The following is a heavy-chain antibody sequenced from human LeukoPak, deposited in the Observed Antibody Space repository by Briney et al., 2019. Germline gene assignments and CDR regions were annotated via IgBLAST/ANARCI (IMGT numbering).Heavy chain of an antibody. D-gene: IGHD3-22*01. Sequence: PSETLSLTCAVYGGSFSGYYWSWIRQPPGKGLEWIGEINHSGSTNYNPSLKSRVTISVDTSKNQFSLKLSSVTAADTAVYYCARDLHYYDSSGYYNAFDIWGQGTMVTVSS. CDR3: ARDLHYYDSSGYYNAFDI. CDR2: INHSGST. CDR1: GGSFSGYY. J-gene: IGHJ3*02. V-gene: IGHV4-34*01.